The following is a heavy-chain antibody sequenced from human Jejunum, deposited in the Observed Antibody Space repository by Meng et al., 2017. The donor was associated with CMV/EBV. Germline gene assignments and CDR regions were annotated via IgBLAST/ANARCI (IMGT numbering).Heavy chain of an antibody. V-gene: IGHV4-38-2*02. CDR2: VFHTGGT. Sequence: ILSGYAMRWVGRAPGKGLEWIGAVFHTGGTYYNPSLKSRVTISVDTSKNQFSLKLRFVTAADTAVYYCARVSWNDGSDYHGMDVWGQGTTVTVSS. CDR1: ILSGYA. J-gene: IGHJ6*02. D-gene: IGHD1-1*01. CDR3: ARVSWNDGSDYHGMDV.